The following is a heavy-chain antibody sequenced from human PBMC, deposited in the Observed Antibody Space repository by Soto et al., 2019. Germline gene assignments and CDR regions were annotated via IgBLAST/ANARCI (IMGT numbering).Heavy chain of an antibody. CDR2: IIPIFGTA. CDR3: ARDVPPQSIAAAGPSYYYYGMDV. J-gene: IGHJ6*02. CDR1: GGTFSSYA. Sequence: GASVKVSCKASGGTFSSYAISWVRQAPGQGLEWMGGIIPIFGTANYAQKFQGRVTITADKSTSTAYMELSSLRSEDTAVYYCARDVPPQSIAAAGPSYYYYGMDVWGQGTTVTVSS. D-gene: IGHD6-13*01. V-gene: IGHV1-69*06.